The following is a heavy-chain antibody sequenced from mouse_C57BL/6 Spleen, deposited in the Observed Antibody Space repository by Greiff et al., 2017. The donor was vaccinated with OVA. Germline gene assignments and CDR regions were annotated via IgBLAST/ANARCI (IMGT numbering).Heavy chain of an antibody. D-gene: IGHD2-4*01. V-gene: IGHV2-4*01. CDR2: IWSGGST. J-gene: IGHJ3*01. CDR1: GFSLTSYG. Sequence: QVQLQQSGPGLVQPSQSLSITCTVSGFSLTSYGVHWVRQPPGKGLEWLGVIWSGGSTDYNAAFISRLSISKDNSKSHVFFKRNSLQADDTAIYYCAISMITNLFAYWGQGTLVTVSA. CDR3: AISMITNLFAY.